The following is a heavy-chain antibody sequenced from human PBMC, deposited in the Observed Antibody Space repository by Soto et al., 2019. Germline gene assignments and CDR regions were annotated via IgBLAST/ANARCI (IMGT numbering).Heavy chain of an antibody. D-gene: IGHD2-2*01. V-gene: IGHV1-46*01. CDR3: ARDGVVVPSALYYFDY. CDR2: INPSGYGT. Sequence: AAVKVSCKASGYTFTSYYMHWVRQAPGQGLEWMGIINPSGYGTSYAQKFQGRVTMTRDTSTSTFYMELRSLRSDDTAVYFCARDGVVVPSALYYFDYWGQGTLVTVSS. CDR1: GYTFTSYY. J-gene: IGHJ4*02.